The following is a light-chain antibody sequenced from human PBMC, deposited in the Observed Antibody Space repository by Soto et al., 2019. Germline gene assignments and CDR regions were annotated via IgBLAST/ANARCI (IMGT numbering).Light chain of an antibody. Sequence: QSALTQPASVSGSPGQSITISCTATSSYVGDYNYVSWYQQHPGKSPKLMIYDVSHRPSGVSNRFSGSKSVNTASLTISGLQAEDEAYYYGNSYTSSTVLFGGGTKVTVL. J-gene: IGLJ3*02. V-gene: IGLV2-14*01. CDR2: DVS. CDR3: NSYTSSTVL. CDR1: SSYVGDYNY.